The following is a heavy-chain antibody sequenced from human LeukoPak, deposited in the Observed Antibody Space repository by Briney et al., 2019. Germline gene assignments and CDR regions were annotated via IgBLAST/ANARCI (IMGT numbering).Heavy chain of an antibody. CDR1: GFSFSSYG. V-gene: IGHV3-33*01. Sequence: GGSLRLSCAASGFSFSSYGMHWVRQAPGKGLEWVAVVWYDGSNKYYAESVQGRFTISRDNSKNSLYLQMNSLRVEDTAVYYCARGANCGDDCYDWYFDLWGRGTLVTVSA. D-gene: IGHD2-21*02. J-gene: IGHJ2*01. CDR3: ARGANCGDDCYDWYFDL. CDR2: VWYDGSNK.